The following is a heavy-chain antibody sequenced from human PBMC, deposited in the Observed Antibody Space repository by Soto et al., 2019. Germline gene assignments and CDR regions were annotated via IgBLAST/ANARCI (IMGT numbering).Heavy chain of an antibody. CDR1: GGTFSSYA. CDR3: ASGVYYDSSGYPPYWYFDL. Sequence: QVQLVQSGAEVKKPGSSVKVSCKASGGTFSSYAISWVRQAPGQGLEWMGGIIPIFGTANYAQKFQGRVTITADESTSTAYIELSSLRSEDTAVYYCASGVYYDSSGYPPYWYFDLWGSGTLVTVSS. CDR2: IIPIFGTA. V-gene: IGHV1-69*01. D-gene: IGHD3-22*01. J-gene: IGHJ2*01.